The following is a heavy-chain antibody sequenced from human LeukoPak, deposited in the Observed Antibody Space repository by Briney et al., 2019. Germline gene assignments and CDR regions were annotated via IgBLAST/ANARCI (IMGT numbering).Heavy chain of an antibody. CDR3: ARRKYYYGSGSSVSPNWFDP. D-gene: IGHD3-10*01. CDR1: GGSISNYY. CDR2: INHSGST. Sequence: SETLSLTCTVSGGSISNYYWSWIRQPPGKGLEWIGEINHSGSTNYNPSLKSRVTISVDTSKNQFSLKLSSVTAADTAVYYCARRKYYYGSGSSVSPNWFDPWGQGTLVTVSS. J-gene: IGHJ5*02. V-gene: IGHV4-34*01.